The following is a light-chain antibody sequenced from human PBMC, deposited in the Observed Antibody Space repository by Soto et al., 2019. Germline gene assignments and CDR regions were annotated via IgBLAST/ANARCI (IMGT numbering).Light chain of an antibody. Sequence: DIQMTQSPSTLSASVGDRVTITCRASQSISNWLAWYQQKPGKAPKLLIYKASSLESGVPSRFSGSGSGTEITLTISSLQPEDFATYYCQQYDSYWTFGQGTKVEI. J-gene: IGKJ1*01. V-gene: IGKV1-5*03. CDR3: QQYDSYWT. CDR2: KAS. CDR1: QSISNW.